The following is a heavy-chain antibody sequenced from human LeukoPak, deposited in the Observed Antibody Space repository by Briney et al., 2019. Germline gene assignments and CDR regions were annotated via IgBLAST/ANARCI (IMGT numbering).Heavy chain of an antibody. CDR3: ARGRIVVVPAANDAFDI. V-gene: IGHV4-59*08. Sequence: PSETLSLTCTVSGGSISSYYWSWIRQPPGKGLEWIGYIYYSGSTNYNPSLKSRVTISVDTSKNQFSLKLSSVTAADTAVYYCARGRIVVVPAANDAFDIWGQGTMVTVSS. CDR1: GGSISSYY. D-gene: IGHD2-2*01. J-gene: IGHJ3*02. CDR2: IYYSGST.